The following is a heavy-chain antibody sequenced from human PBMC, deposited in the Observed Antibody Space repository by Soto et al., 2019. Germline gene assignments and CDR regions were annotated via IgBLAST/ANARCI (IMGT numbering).Heavy chain of an antibody. D-gene: IGHD6-19*01. V-gene: IGHV1-69*02. CDR1: GGTFSSYT. Sequence: QVQLVQSGAEVKKPGSSVKVSCKASGGTFSSYTISWVRQAPGQGLEWMGRIIPILGIANYAQKFQGRVTITAEKSTSTAYMELSSLRSEDTAVYYCARSEVAVAGTFDYWGQGTLVTVSS. CDR3: ARSEVAVAGTFDY. J-gene: IGHJ4*02. CDR2: IIPILGIA.